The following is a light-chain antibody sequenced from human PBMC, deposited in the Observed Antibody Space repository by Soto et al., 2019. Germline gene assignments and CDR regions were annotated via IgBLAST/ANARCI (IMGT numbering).Light chain of an antibody. CDR2: AAS. Sequence: DIPITQSPSSVSASVGDRVTIGCRASQDVSTWLFWYQQIPGKAPKLLIFAASNLQSRVPSRFSGSGSGTEFTLTISSLQSEDFAVYYCQQYSNWPRTFGQGTKVDIK. CDR3: QQYSNWPRT. V-gene: IGKV1-12*01. J-gene: IGKJ1*01. CDR1: QDVSTW.